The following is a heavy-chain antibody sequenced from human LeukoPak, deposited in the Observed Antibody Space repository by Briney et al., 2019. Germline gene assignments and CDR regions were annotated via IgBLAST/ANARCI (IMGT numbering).Heavy chain of an antibody. V-gene: IGHV3-48*04. D-gene: IGHD3-10*01. J-gene: IGHJ5*02. CDR1: GFTFTKHS. CDR3: ARDKATRGYYYGTGLEYNWFDP. CDR2: ISSSSSTI. Sequence: GGSLRLSCVASGFTFTKHSLKWVRQAPGKGLEWVSYISSSSSTIYYADSVKGRLTIFRDNAKNSLYLQMNSLRAEDTAVYYCARDKATRGYYYGTGLEYNWFDPWGQGTLVTVSS.